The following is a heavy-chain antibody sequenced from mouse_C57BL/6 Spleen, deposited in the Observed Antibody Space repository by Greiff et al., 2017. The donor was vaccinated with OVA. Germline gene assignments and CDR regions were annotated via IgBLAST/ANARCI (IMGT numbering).Heavy chain of an antibody. J-gene: IGHJ4*01. D-gene: IGHD3-1*01. CDR3: ARDRGDVL. CDR1: GFTFSSYA. CDR2: ISAGGSYT. V-gene: IGHV5-4*01. Sequence: EVKVVESGGGLVKPGGSLKLSCAASGFTFSSYAMSWVRQTPEQRLEWVATISAGGSYTYYPDNVKGRFTITRDNAKNTGYLQMSYLKSEDAAMDYCARDRGDVLWGQGTSVTVSS.